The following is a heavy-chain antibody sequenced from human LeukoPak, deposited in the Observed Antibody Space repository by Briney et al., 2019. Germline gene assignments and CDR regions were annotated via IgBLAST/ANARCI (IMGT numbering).Heavy chain of an antibody. CDR3: ARGYYDSSGYRDY. J-gene: IGHJ4*02. D-gene: IGHD3-22*01. Sequence: SETLSLTCAVYGGSFSGYYWSWIRQPPGKGLEWIGEINHSGSTSYNPSLKSRVTISVDTSKNQFSLKLSSVTAADTAVYYCARGYYDSSGYRDYWGQGTLVTVSS. CDR2: INHSGST. V-gene: IGHV4-34*01. CDR1: GGSFSGYY.